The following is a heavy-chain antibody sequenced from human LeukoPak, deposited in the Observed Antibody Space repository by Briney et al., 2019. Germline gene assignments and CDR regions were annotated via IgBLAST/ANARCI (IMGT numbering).Heavy chain of an antibody. CDR3: AKKGQADDDGKPD. D-gene: IGHD1-1*01. CDR1: GFTFSNYGYG. V-gene: IGHV3-21*04. CDR2: ISYTSSYI. Sequence: GSLRLSCAASGFTFSNYGYGMHWVRPAPGKGLEWVSYISYTSSYIYYADSVKGRFTISRDNAKNSLYLQMDNLRADDTAIYYCAKKGQADDDGKPDWGQGTLVTVSS. J-gene: IGHJ4*02.